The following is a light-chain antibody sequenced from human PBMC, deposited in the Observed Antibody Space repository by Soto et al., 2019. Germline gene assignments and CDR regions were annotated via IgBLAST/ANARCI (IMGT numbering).Light chain of an antibody. CDR2: SAS. Sequence: DTVLTQSPGTLSLTSGERATLSCRASQSISGTYLAWYQQKPGQAPRLLIYSASTRATGIPDRFSGSGSGTDFTLTISRLEPEDIAVYYCQHYGTSPSTFGRGTKVDIK. V-gene: IGKV3-20*01. CDR3: QHYGTSPST. CDR1: QSISGTY. J-gene: IGKJ1*01.